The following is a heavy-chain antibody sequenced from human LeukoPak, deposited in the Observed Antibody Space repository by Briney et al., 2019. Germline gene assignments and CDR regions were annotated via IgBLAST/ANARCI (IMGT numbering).Heavy chain of an antibody. D-gene: IGHD4-17*01. V-gene: IGHV3-43*01. CDR1: GFTFDDYT. Sequence: GGSLRLSCVASGFTFDDYTMNWVRQAPGKGLEWVSLITWDGGNTHYADSVKGRFTISRDNSKNTLYLQMNSLRAEDTAVYYCAKDGSTFTVTIYYYYYMDVWGKGTTVTISS. J-gene: IGHJ6*03. CDR2: ITWDGGNT. CDR3: AKDGSTFTVTIYYYYYMDV.